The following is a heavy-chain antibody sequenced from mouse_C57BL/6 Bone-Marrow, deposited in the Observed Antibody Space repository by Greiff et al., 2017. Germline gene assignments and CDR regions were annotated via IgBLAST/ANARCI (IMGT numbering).Heavy chain of an antibody. V-gene: IGHV1-50*01. CDR1: GYTFTSYW. CDR2: IDPSDSYT. CDR3: IRGAMDY. Sequence: QVQLQQPGAELVKPGASVKLSCKASGYTFTSYWMQWVKQRPGQGLEWIGEIDPSDSYTNYNQKFKGKATLTVDTSSSTAYMQLSSLTSEDSAVYYCIRGAMDYWGQGTSVTVSS. D-gene: IGHD3-3*01. J-gene: IGHJ4*01.